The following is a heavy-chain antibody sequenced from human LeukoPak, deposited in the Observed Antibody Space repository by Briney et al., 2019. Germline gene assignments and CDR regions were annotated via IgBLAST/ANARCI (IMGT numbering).Heavy chain of an antibody. V-gene: IGHV4-34*01. D-gene: IGHD6-13*01. CDR1: GGSFSGYY. J-gene: IGHJ5*02. CDR3: ARLAVSAFIAAAGRRRLNWFDP. CDR2: INHSGST. Sequence: SETLSLTCAVYGGSFSGYYWSWIRQPPGKGLEWIGEINHSGSTNYNPSLKSRVTISVDTSKYQFSLKLSSVTAADTAVYYCARLAVSAFIAAAGRRRLNWFDPWGQGTLVTVSS.